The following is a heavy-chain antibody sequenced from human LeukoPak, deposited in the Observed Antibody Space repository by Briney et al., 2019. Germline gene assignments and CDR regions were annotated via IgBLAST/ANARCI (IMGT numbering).Heavy chain of an antibody. CDR1: GFTFSSYG. V-gene: IGHV3-30*18. Sequence: GGSLRLSCAASGFTFSSYGMHWVRQAPGKGLEWVAVISYDGSNKYYADSVKGRFTISRDNFKNTLYLQMNSLRAEDTAVYYCAKDAGYSSGWYDYWGQGTLVTVSS. J-gene: IGHJ4*02. D-gene: IGHD6-19*01. CDR3: AKDAGYSSGWYDY. CDR2: ISYDGSNK.